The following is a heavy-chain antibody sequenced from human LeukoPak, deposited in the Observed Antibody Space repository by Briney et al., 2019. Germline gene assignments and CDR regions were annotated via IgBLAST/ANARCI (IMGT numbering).Heavy chain of an antibody. J-gene: IGHJ6*03. D-gene: IGHD3-10*01. CDR2: MNPNSGNT. CDR3: ARTYGSGSYQASYYYYMDV. Sequence: ASVKVSCKASGYTFTSYDINWVRQATGQGLEWMGWMNPNSGNTGYAQKFQGRVTITRNTSISTAYMELSSLGSEDTAVYYCARTYGSGSYQASYYYYMDVWGKGTTVTVSS. V-gene: IGHV1-8*03. CDR1: GYTFTSYD.